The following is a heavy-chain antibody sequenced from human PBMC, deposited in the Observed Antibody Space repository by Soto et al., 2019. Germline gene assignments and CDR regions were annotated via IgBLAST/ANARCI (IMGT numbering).Heavy chain of an antibody. J-gene: IGHJ4*01. D-gene: IGHD3-10*01. CDR2: IYYSGTT. V-gene: IGHV4-59*01. CDR3: TRATYYRYYFDV. CDR1: VGSINNYY. Sequence: PSETLSLTCTVSVGSINNYYLSWIRQSPGKGLEWIGYIYYSGTTNYNPSLKSRVTISIDRSENQFSLKVSSVTAADTAVYFCTRATYYRYYFDVWGHGTLVTVSS.